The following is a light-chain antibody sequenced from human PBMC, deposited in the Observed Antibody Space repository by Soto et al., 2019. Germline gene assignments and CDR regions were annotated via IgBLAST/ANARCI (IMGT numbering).Light chain of an antibody. V-gene: IGLV2-8*01. Sequence: ALTQPPSASGSLGQSVAISCTGTSSDVGGYNYVSWYQQHPGKAPKLMIYEVNKRPSGVPDRFSGSKSGNTASLTVSGLQAEDEADYYCSSYAVSSNVFGARTKLXV. J-gene: IGLJ1*01. CDR3: SSYAVSSNV. CDR2: EVN. CDR1: SSDVGGYNY.